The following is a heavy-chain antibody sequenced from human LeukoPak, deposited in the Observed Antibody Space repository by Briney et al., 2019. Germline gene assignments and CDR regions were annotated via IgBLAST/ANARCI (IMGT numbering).Heavy chain of an antibody. Sequence: ASVKVSCKASGGTFSSYAISWVRQAPGQGLEWMGGIIPIFGTANYAQKFQGRVTITTDESTSTAYMELSSLRSEDTAVYYCARVGEQQLTLDYWGQGTLVTVSS. CDR3: ARVGEQQLTLDY. D-gene: IGHD6-13*01. J-gene: IGHJ4*02. CDR2: IIPIFGTA. CDR1: GGTFSSYA. V-gene: IGHV1-69*05.